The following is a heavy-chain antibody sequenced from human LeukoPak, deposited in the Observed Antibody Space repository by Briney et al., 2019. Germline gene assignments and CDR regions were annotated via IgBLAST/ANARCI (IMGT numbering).Heavy chain of an antibody. CDR3: ARARLEVTLDY. J-gene: IGHJ4*02. CDR2: INHSGST. CDR1: GGSFSGYY. D-gene: IGHD3-3*01. V-gene: IGHV4-34*01. Sequence: SETLSLTCAVYGGSFSGYYWSWIRQPPGKGLEWIGEINHSGSTNYNPSLKSRVTISVDTSKNQFSLKLSSVTAADTAVYYCARARLEVTLDYWGQGTLVTVSS.